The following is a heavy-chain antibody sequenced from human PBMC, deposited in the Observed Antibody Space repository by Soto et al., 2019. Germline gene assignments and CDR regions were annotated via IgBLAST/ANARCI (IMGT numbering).Heavy chain of an antibody. CDR3: AKRGVDTFGLSY. Sequence: EVQLVESGGGLVQPGGSLRLSCAVSGFTFSSFGMHWVRQAPGEGLVWVSRINTDGSSTSYADSVKGRFTISRDNAKNTLYLPMNRLTVDDTAMYYCAKRGVDTFGLSYWGQGTLVTVSS. J-gene: IGHJ4*02. D-gene: IGHD3-10*01. V-gene: IGHV3-74*01. CDR1: GFTFSSFG. CDR2: INTDGSST.